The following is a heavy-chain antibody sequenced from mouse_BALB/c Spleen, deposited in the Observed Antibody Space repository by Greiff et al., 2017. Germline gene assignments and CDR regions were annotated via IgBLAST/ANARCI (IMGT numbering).Heavy chain of an antibody. V-gene: IGHV5-17*02. CDR3: ARGSSYPYYYAMDY. D-gene: IGHD1-1*01. J-gene: IGHJ4*01. CDR1: GFTFSSFG. CDR2: ISSGSSTI. Sequence: EVQVVESGGGLVQPGGSRKLSCAASGFTFSSFGMHWVRQAPEKGLEWVAYISSGSSTIYYADTVKGRFTISRDNPKNTLFLQMTSLRSEDTAMYYCARGSSYPYYYAMDYWGQGTSVTVSS.